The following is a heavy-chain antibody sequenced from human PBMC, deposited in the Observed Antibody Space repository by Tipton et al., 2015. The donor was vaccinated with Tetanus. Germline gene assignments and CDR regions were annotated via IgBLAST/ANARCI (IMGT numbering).Heavy chain of an antibody. CDR3: AKEGLSAFDY. J-gene: IGHJ4*02. D-gene: IGHD6-13*01. CDR1: GGSFSGYY. V-gene: IGHV4-34*01. Sequence: TLSLTCAVYGGSFSGYYWSWLRQPPGKGLEWIGEINHSGSTNYNPSLKSRVTISEGTSKNQLSLKLSSVTAADTAVYYCAKEGLSAFDYWGQGTLVSVSS. CDR2: INHSGST.